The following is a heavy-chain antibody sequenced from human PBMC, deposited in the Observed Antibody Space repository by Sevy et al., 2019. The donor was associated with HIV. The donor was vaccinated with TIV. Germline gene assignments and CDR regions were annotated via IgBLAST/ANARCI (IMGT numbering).Heavy chain of an antibody. Sequence: ASVKVSCKASGYTFTGYYMHWVRQAPGQGLEWMGWINPNSGGTNYAQKFQGRVTMTRDTSISTAYMELSRLRSDDTAVYYCAREIPLRPLSGRFYYYYGMDVWGQGTTVTVSS. V-gene: IGHV1-2*02. CDR1: GYTFTGYY. D-gene: IGHD3-3*01. CDR3: AREIPLRPLSGRFYYYYGMDV. CDR2: INPNSGGT. J-gene: IGHJ6*02.